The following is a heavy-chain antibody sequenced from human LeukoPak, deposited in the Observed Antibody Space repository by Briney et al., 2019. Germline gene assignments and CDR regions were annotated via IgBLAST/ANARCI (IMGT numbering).Heavy chain of an antibody. CDR3: ASGYQLLWRYFDY. CDR1: GFTFSSYS. V-gene: IGHV3-48*01. Sequence: GGSLRLSSAASGFTFSSYSMNWVRQAPGKGLEWVSYISSSSSTIYYADSVKGRFTISGDNAKNSLYLQMNSLRAEDTAVYYCASGYQLLWRYFDYWGQGTLVTVSS. D-gene: IGHD2-2*01. J-gene: IGHJ4*02. CDR2: ISSSSSTI.